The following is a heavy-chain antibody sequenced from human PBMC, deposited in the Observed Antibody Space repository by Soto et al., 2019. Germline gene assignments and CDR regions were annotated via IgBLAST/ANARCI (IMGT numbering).Heavy chain of an antibody. CDR3: ARGLGGIVGGAWFDP. CDR2: IYYSGST. CDR1: GGSIDSYY. J-gene: IGHJ5*02. D-gene: IGHD1-26*01. Sequence: QVQLQQSGPGLVKPSETLSLTCSVSGGSIDSYYWTWIRQPSVRGLEWIGYIYYSGSTTYHPSLGSRVTISVDTSKTQFSLKLRSVTAADTAVYYCARGLGGIVGGAWFDPWGQGTLVTVSS. V-gene: IGHV4-59*01.